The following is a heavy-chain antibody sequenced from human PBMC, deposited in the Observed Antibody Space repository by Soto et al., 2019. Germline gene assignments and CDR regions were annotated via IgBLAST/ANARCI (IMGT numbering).Heavy chain of an antibody. CDR2: IYHSGRT. CDR3: ARDGDGRMTTNPYYYSGMDV. CDR1: NDSISGYY. Sequence: SETLSLTCIVSNDSISGYYWSWIRQPPGKGLEWIGNIYHSGRTNYNSSLKSRVSMSVDTSRTQFSLRLVSVTAADTAVYYCARDGDGRMTTNPYYYSGMDVWGQGTTVTVSS. J-gene: IGHJ6*02. V-gene: IGHV4-59*01. D-gene: IGHD4-4*01.